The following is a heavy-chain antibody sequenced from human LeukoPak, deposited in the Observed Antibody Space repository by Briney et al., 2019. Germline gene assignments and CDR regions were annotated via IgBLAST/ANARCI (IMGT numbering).Heavy chain of an antibody. V-gene: IGHV1-24*01. CDR1: GYTLTQLS. CDR2: FDPEDGET. CDR3: ATSLEATTPFDY. D-gene: IGHD1-26*01. J-gene: IGHJ4*02. Sequence: GASVKVSCKVSGYTLTQLSMHWVPQAPGKGLEWMGGFDPEDGETIYAQKFQGRVTTTEDTSTDTAYMELSSLRSEDTAVYYCATSLEATTPFDYWGQGTLVTVSS.